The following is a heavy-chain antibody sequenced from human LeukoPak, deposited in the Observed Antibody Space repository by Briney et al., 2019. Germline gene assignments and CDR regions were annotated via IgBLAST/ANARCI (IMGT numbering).Heavy chain of an antibody. D-gene: IGHD3-10*01. Sequence: AGGSLRLSCAASGFTFSSYAMSWVRQAPGKGLEWVSAISGSGGSTYYADSVKGRFTISRDNSKNTLYQQMNSLRAEDTAVYYCAKDVFLREDYYGSGSPFTAIDYWGQGTLVTVSS. CDR2: ISGSGGST. V-gene: IGHV3-23*01. CDR1: GFTFSSYA. CDR3: AKDVFLREDYYGSGSPFTAIDY. J-gene: IGHJ4*02.